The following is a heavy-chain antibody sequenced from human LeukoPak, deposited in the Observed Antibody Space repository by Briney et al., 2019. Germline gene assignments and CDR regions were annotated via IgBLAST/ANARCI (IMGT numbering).Heavy chain of an antibody. CDR2: IYPGDSDT. D-gene: IGHD1-26*01. CDR3: ARDYRYSGSYGSSENAFDI. J-gene: IGHJ3*02. Sequence: GESLKISCKGSGYSFTSYWISWVRQMPGKGLEWMGIIYPGDSDTRYSPSFQGQVTISADKSISTDYLQWSSLKASDTAMYYCARDYRYSGSYGSSENAFDIWGQGTMVTVSS. CDR1: GYSFTSYW. V-gene: IGHV5-51*01.